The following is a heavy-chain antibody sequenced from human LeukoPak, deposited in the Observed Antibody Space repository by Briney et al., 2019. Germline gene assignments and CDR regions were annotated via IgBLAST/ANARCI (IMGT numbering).Heavy chain of an antibody. CDR2: IYYSGST. Sequence: SETLSLTCTVSGGSVSSGGYCCSWIRQPPGKGLEWIGFIYYSGSTNYNPSLKSRVTISVDTSKNQFSLKLNSVTAADTAVYYCARDMGTRTTSFDYWGQGTLVTVSS. J-gene: IGHJ4*02. D-gene: IGHD1-1*01. CDR1: GGSVSSGGYC. CDR3: ARDMGTRTTSFDY. V-gene: IGHV4-61*08.